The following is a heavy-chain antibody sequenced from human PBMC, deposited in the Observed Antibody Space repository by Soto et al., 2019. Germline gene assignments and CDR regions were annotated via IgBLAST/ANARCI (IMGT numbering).Heavy chain of an antibody. Sequence: GGSLRLSCAASGFTFNSYYMTWVRQAPGKGLEWVANIRQDGSDKYYVGSVKGRFTISRDNSKNTLYLQMNSLRAEDTAVYYCARVFDSSGLYAMDVWGQGTTVTVSS. CDR2: IRQDGSDK. CDR1: GFTFNSYY. V-gene: IGHV3-7*02. D-gene: IGHD3-22*01. CDR3: ARVFDSSGLYAMDV. J-gene: IGHJ6*02.